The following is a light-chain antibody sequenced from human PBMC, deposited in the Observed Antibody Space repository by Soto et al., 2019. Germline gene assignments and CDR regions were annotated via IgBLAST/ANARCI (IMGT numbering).Light chain of an antibody. CDR3: HQRSNWPSIT. CDR2: DAS. CDR1: QSVSSY. Sequence: EIVLTQSPATLALSPGERATLSCSASQSVSSYLAWYQQKPGQAPRLLISDASNRATGIPVRFSGSGFGTDFTLTISSLEAEDSAVYYCHQRSNWPSITFGQGTRLEI. V-gene: IGKV3-11*01. J-gene: IGKJ5*01.